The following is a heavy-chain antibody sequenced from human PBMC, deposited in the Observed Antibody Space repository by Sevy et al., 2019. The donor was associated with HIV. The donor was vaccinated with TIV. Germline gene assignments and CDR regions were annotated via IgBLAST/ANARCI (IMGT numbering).Heavy chain of an antibody. CDR2: IWYDGSNK. Sequence: GGSLRLSCAASGFTFSSYGMHWVRQAPGKGLEWVAVIWYDGSNKYYADSVKGRFTISRDNSKNTLYLQMNSLRAEDTAVYYCARDLAARDQYDYYGMDVWGQGTTVTVSS. CDR3: ARDLAARDQYDYYGMDV. CDR1: GFTFSSYG. V-gene: IGHV3-33*01. J-gene: IGHJ6*02. D-gene: IGHD6-6*01.